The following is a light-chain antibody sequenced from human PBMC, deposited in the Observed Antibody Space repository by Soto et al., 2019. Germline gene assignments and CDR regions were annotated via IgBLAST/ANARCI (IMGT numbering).Light chain of an antibody. CDR2: EVS. J-gene: IGLJ1*01. Sequence: QSALTQPASVSGSPGQSITISCTGTSSDVGGYNYVSWYQQHPGKAPKLIIYEVSNRPSGVSNRFSGSKSGNTASLTISGLQAEEEADYYCSSYTSSSIDYVFGTGTKPTV. CDR1: SSDVGGYNY. CDR3: SSYTSSSIDYV. V-gene: IGLV2-14*01.